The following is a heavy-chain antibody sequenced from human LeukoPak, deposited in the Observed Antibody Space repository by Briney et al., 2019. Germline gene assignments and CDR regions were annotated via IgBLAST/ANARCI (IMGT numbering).Heavy chain of an antibody. Sequence: SETLSLTCSVSGGSINTNDYYWGWIRQPPGKGLEWIGTIYYSGSTFYNPSLKSRVTISVDTSKNQFSLKLSSVTAADTAVYYCARHYYGSGSYTTHNWFDPWGQGTLVTVSS. V-gene: IGHV4-39*01. D-gene: IGHD3-10*01. CDR3: ARHYYGSGSYTTHNWFDP. J-gene: IGHJ5*02. CDR1: GGSINTNDYY. CDR2: IYYSGST.